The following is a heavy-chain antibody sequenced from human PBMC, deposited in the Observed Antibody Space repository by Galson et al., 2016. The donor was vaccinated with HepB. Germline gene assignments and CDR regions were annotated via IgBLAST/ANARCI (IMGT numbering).Heavy chain of an antibody. V-gene: IGHV4-31*03. CDR1: ASVTSGGYY. J-gene: IGHJ4*02. CDR2: NYNGGTS. D-gene: IGHD6-19*01. Sequence: TLSLTCCVSASVTSGGYYWTWFRQHPVKGLEWIGYNYNGGTSYYAPSLRSRVTISVDTSKNEFSLSLNSVTAADTGVYYCATKAGYTTGWGFWGQGTLVTVSS. CDR3: ATKAGYTTGWGF.